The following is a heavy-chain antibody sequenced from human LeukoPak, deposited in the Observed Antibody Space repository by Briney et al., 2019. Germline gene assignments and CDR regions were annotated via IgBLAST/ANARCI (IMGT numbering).Heavy chain of an antibody. CDR3: ARDGDYSSGIDY. CDR1: GFDVSTNY. J-gene: IGHJ4*02. V-gene: IGHV3-53*05. D-gene: IGHD3-22*01. CDR2: IYSGGST. Sequence: GGSLRLSCVVSGFDVSTNYMSWVRQAPGKGLEWVSVIYSGGSTYNADSVKGRFTISRDNSKNTLYLQMNSLRAEDTAVYYCARDGDYSSGIDYWGQGTLVTVSS.